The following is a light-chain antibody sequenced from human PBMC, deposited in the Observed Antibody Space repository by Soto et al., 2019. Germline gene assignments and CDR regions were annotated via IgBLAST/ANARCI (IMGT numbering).Light chain of an antibody. J-gene: IGKJ5*01. CDR3: QQAYSFPIT. CDR1: QDIVGY. CDR2: AAS. Sequence: DIQVTQSPSSVSASVGDRVTITCRARQDIVGYLAWHQHKPGRTPELLIHAASRLQRGVPSRFSGSGSGTDFTRTLNSLQPEDVATYYCQQAYSFPITFGRGTRLEIK. V-gene: IGKV1D-12*01.